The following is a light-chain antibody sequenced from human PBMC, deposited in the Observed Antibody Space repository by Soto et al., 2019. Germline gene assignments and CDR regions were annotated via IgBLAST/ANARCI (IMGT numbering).Light chain of an antibody. CDR1: SGYSNYK. V-gene: IGLV9-49*01. CDR3: GADHGSGSNFAHYV. J-gene: IGLJ1*01. Sequence: QSVLTQPPSASASLGASVTLTCTLSSGYSNYKVDWYQQRPGKGPRFVMRVGTGGIVGSKGDGIPDRFSVLGSGLNRYLTIKNIQEEDESDYHCGADHGSGSNFAHYVFGTGTKVTVL. CDR2: VGTGGIVG.